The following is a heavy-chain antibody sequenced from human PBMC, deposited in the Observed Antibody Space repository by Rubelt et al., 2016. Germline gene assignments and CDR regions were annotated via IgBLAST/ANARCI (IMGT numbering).Heavy chain of an antibody. V-gene: IGHV1-3*01. D-gene: IGHD2-8*01. J-gene: IGHJ4*02. CDR1: GYTFTSYA. CDR3: ARAQRIRLLMVYAPTFDY. CDR2: INAGNGNT. Sequence: QVQLVQSGAEVKKPGASVKVSCKASGYTFTSYAMHLVRQAPGQRLEWMGWINAGNGNTKYSQKFQGRVTITRETSASTAYMELSSLRTEDTAVYYCARAQRIRLLMVYAPTFDYWGQGTLVTVSS.